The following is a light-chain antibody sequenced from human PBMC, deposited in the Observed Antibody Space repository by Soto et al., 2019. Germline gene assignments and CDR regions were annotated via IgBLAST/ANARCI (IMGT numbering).Light chain of an antibody. CDR1: QSVSSN. CDR3: QQYNKWPLT. V-gene: IGKV3-15*01. Sequence: EITMTQSPGTLSASPGERATLSCRARQSVSSNLAWYQQKPGQAPRLLIYAVSTRATGIPARFSGSGSGTEFTLAISSLQSEDFEGYYCQQYNKWPLTVGQGTKVEIK. J-gene: IGKJ1*01. CDR2: AVS.